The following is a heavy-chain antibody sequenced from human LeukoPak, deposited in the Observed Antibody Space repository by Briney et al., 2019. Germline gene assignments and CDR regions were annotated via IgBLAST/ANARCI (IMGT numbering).Heavy chain of an antibody. CDR3: ARGRYSGSYFDAFDI. Sequence: SGTLSLTCTVSGGSISSYYWSWIRQPPGKGLEWIGYIYYRGSTNYNPSLKSRVTISVDTSKNQFSLKLSSVTAADTAVYYCARGRYSGSYFDAFDIWGQGTMVTVSS. CDR1: GGSISSYY. V-gene: IGHV4-59*01. J-gene: IGHJ3*02. CDR2: IYYRGST. D-gene: IGHD1-26*01.